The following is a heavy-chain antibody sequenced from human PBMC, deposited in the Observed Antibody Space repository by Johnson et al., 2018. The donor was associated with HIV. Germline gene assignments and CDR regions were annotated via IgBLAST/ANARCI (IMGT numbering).Heavy chain of an antibody. Sequence: QVQLVESGGGVVQPGRSLRLSCAAYGFTFSSYAMHWVRQAPGKGLEWVAVISYDGSNKYYADSVKGRFTISRDSSKNTLYLQMNSLRAEDTAVYYCGRDINYSNYVTDAFDIWGQGTMLIVSS. CDR3: GRDINYSNYVTDAFDI. V-gene: IGHV3-30-3*01. D-gene: IGHD4-11*01. CDR2: ISYDGSNK. J-gene: IGHJ3*02. CDR1: GFTFSSYA.